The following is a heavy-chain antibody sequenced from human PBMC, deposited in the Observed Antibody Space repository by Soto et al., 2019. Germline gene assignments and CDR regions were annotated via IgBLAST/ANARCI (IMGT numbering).Heavy chain of an antibody. CDR3: AREVSKRKYFYSYYLDV. V-gene: IGHV3-7*01. CDR2: IKQDGSEK. J-gene: IGHJ6*03. Sequence: GGSLRLSCAASGFTFSNYWMTWVRQAPGKGPERVANIKQDGSEKYYVDSMKGRFTISRDNAKKSLYLQMNSLRVEDKAVYYCAREVSKRKYFYSYYLDVWGKGTTFTFSS. D-gene: IGHD3-3*02. CDR1: GFTFSNYW.